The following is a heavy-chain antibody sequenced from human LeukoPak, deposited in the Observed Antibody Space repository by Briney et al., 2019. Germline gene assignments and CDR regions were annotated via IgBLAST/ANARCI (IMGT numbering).Heavy chain of an antibody. V-gene: IGHV5-51*01. D-gene: IGHD3-10*01. CDR2: IYPGDSDT. CDR3: ARVPGTSYYHYYMDV. Sequence: GDSLKIPCKGSGYSFTSYWIAWVRQMPGKGLDWLGIIYPGDSDTRYSPSFQGQVTISADRSISTAYLQWSSLKASDTAMYYCARVPGTSYYHYYMDVWGKGTTVTVSS. J-gene: IGHJ6*03. CDR1: GYSFTSYW.